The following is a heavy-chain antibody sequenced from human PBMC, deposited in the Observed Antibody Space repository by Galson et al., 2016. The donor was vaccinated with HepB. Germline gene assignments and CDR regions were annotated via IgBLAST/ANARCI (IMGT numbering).Heavy chain of an antibody. J-gene: IGHJ4*02. CDR3: VGGAGWLPDY. CDR2: IKQDGSEQ. D-gene: IGHD6-19*01. CDR1: GFSFSGLW. Sequence: SLRLSCAASGFSFSGLWMNWVRQTPGKGLGCVAIIKQDGSEQKYVDSGKGRFTISRDNAKNSAYCQMTSLRGEDTAGYYCVGGAGWLPDYWGQGTLVTISS. V-gene: IGHV3-7*03.